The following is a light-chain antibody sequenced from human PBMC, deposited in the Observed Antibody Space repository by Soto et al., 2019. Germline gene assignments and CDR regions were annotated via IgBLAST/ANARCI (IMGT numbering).Light chain of an antibody. V-gene: IGKV1-5*01. J-gene: IGKJ1*01. CDR3: QQCHSYWT. Sequence: DIQMTQSPSTLSASVGDRVTITCRASQTINTWLAWYQQKPGTAPKLLIYDASSLEGGVPSRFSGSGSGTEFTLTISGLQPDDFATYYCQQCHSYWTFGQGTKVEIK. CDR1: QTINTW. CDR2: DAS.